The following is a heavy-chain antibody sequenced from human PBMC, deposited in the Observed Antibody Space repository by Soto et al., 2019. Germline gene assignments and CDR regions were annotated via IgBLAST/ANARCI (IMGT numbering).Heavy chain of an antibody. D-gene: IGHD1-26*01. Sequence: QVQLVQSGAEVKKPGASVKVSCKASGYTFTAHYIHWVRQAPGQGFEWMGRINPNSGDTSYAQRLQGRVTMTRDTSINTVFMELSSLRSDDTALYYCARVSRAVGASTTYDFWAQGTLVTVFS. CDR3: ARVSRAVGASTTYDF. J-gene: IGHJ4*02. CDR1: GYTFTAHY. CDR2: INPNSGDT. V-gene: IGHV1-2*02.